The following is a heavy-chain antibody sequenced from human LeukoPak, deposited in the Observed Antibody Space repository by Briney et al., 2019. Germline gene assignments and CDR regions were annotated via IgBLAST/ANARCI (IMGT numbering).Heavy chain of an antibody. D-gene: IGHD6-19*01. CDR3: ARESESSGWYDY. Sequence: GGSLALSCAAPGFMFHDYARHGGRQAPGKGLHWVSLISGDGVSTFYADSVKGRFTISRDNSKNSLYLQMNSLRSDDTALYYCARESESSGWYDYWGQGTLVTVSS. J-gene: IGHJ4*02. V-gene: IGHV3-43*02. CDR2: ISGDGVST. CDR1: GFMFHDYA.